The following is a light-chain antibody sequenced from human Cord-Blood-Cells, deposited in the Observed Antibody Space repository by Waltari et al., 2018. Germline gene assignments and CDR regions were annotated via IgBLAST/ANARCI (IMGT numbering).Light chain of an antibody. CDR1: QGISRY. CDR2: AAS. V-gene: IGKV1-8*01. Sequence: AIRMTQSPSSFSASTGDRVTITCRARQGISRYLACYQQKPGKAPKLLIYAASTLQSGVPSRFSGIGSGTDFTLTISCLQSEDFATYYCQQYYSYPWTFGQGTKVEIK. J-gene: IGKJ1*01. CDR3: QQYYSYPWT.